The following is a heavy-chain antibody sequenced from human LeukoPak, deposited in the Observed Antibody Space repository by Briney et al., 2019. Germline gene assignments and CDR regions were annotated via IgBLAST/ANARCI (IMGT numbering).Heavy chain of an antibody. CDR3: AKGVKHIVVLTAQHYFDY. CDR1: GFTFSSYW. Sequence: GGSLRLSCAASGFTFSSYWMSWVRQAPGKGLEWVSGTNRRGDITGYADFVKGRFTISRDNSKNTLYLQMNTLRAEDTAVYYCAKGVKHIVVLTAQHYFDYWGQGTLVTVSS. J-gene: IGHJ4*02. D-gene: IGHD2-21*02. V-gene: IGHV3-20*04. CDR2: TNRRGDIT.